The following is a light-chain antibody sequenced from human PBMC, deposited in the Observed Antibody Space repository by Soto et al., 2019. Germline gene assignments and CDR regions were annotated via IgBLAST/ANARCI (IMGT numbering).Light chain of an antibody. J-gene: IGLJ2*01. V-gene: IGLV1-44*01. CDR2: SSN. Sequence: QSVLTQPPSASGTPGQRVTISCSGSSSSIGSNTVNWYKQLPGTAPKLLIHSSNQRPSGVPDRISGFKSGTSASLAISGLQSEDEADCFCATWDDSLSGVVFGGGTKPTVL. CDR1: SSSIGSNT. CDR3: ATWDDSLSGVV.